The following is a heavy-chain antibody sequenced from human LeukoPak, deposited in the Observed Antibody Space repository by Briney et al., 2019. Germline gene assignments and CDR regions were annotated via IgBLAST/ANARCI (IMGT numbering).Heavy chain of an antibody. CDR2: VRSNSNNYAT. D-gene: IGHD3-10*01. Sequence: PGGSLRLSCAATGFILSGSGIHWVRQASGKGLEWVGRVRSNSNNYATSYAASVKGRFTVSRDDSKNTAYLTMNSLETEDTAIYYCTRLDEAADGFVRGAVTRAYDIWGQGTMVTVPS. V-gene: IGHV3-73*01. CDR3: TRLDEAADGFVRGAVTRAYDI. CDR1: GFILSGSG. J-gene: IGHJ3*02.